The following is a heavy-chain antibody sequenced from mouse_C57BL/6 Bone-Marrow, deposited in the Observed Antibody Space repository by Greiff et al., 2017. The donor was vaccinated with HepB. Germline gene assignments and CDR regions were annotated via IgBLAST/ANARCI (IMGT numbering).Heavy chain of an antibody. J-gene: IGHJ2*01. D-gene: IGHD1-1*01. CDR3: ARAPLLFYFDY. CDR2: ISDGGSYT. Sequence: EVKLQESGGGLVKPGGSLKLSCAASGFTFSSYAMSWVRQTPEKRLEWVATISDGGSYTYYPDNVKGRFTISRDNAKNNLYLQMSHLKSEDTAMYYCARAPLLFYFDYWGQGTTLTVSS. CDR1: GFTFSSYA. V-gene: IGHV5-4*03.